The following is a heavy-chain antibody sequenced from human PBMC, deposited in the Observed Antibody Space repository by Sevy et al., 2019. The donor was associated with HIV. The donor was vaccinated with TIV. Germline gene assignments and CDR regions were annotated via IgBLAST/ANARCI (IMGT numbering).Heavy chain of an antibody. CDR1: GFTFGAFW. J-gene: IGHJ4*02. D-gene: IGHD6-19*01. CDR2: IKQDGSEK. Sequence: GGSQRLSCEASGFTFGAFWMSWVRQAPGKRLECVARIKQDGSEKYSVDSVKGRFTISRDNAKNSLYLQMNSLRAEDTAVYYCVRDRGWYVYFDYWGQGALVTVSS. V-gene: IGHV3-7*03. CDR3: VRDRGWYVYFDY.